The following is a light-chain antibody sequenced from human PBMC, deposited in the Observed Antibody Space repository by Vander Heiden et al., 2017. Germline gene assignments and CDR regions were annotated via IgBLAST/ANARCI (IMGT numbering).Light chain of an antibody. V-gene: IGKV1-39*01. Sequence: IQMTQSPSPLSASVGDTISITCRTSENVFHYLHWYQQRPGRPPKLLIYDASTLQSGVPTRFSGGGSGTEYTLTVTGLQPEDFATYYCQQSFTSPRTFGPGTKVDV. CDR3: QQSFTSPRT. CDR2: DAS. CDR1: ENVFHY. J-gene: IGKJ3*01.